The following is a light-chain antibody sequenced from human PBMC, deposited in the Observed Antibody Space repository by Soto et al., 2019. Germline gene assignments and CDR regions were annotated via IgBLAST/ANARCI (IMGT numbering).Light chain of an antibody. CDR3: KQYGNSGT. V-gene: IGKV3-20*01. CDR1: QSVSSSY. J-gene: IGKJ1*01. Sequence: ELLLPPSPATLSFAPVSSAPLSCSASQSVSSSYLAWYQQKPGQAPRILIYGESSRATGIPDRFSGSGSGTDSTLTISRLEPEDFAVYYCKQYGNSGTFGQGTKVDIK. CDR2: GES.